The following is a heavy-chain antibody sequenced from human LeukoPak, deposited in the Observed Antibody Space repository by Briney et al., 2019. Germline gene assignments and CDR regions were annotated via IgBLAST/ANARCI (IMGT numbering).Heavy chain of an antibody. D-gene: IGHD1-26*01. CDR3: ARGHWTGYSGSYYQQDY. V-gene: IGHV1-8*01. J-gene: IGHJ4*02. Sequence: ASVKVSCKASGYTFTSYDINWVRQATGQGPEWMGWMNPNSGNTGYAQKFQGRVTMTRNTSISTAYMELSSLRSEDTAVYYCARGHWTGYSGSYYQQDYWGQGTLVTVSS. CDR2: MNPNSGNT. CDR1: GYTFTSYD.